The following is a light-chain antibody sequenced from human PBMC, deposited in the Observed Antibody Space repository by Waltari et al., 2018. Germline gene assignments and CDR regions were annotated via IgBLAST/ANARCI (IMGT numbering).Light chain of an antibody. CDR2: KAF. Sequence: DIHMTQSPSTLTASVGDTIIIPCRASQSISNCLAWYQQKPGKAPKRLIYKAFTLETGVPSRFSGSGSGTVFTLTISSLQPDDFATYYCQQYNSYSLLTFGGGTKVEIE. V-gene: IGKV1-5*03. CDR1: QSISNC. J-gene: IGKJ4*01. CDR3: QQYNSYSLLT.